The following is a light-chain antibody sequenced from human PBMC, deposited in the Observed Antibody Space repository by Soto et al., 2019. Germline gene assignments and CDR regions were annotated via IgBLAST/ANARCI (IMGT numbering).Light chain of an antibody. CDR2: GAS. CDR1: QSVRSN. V-gene: IGKV3-15*01. Sequence: EIVMTQSPATLSVSPGERATLSCRASQSVRSNLAWYQQKPGQAPRLLIYGASTRATGIPARFSGTGSGTEFTLTISSLQSEDFAVYYCQLYSRSPRQITFGQGTRLEIK. J-gene: IGKJ5*01. CDR3: QLYSRSPRQIT.